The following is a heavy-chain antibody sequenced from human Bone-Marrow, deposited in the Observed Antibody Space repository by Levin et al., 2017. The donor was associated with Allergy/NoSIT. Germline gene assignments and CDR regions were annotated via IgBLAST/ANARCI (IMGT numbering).Heavy chain of an antibody. Sequence: GESLKISCKASGYTFTGYYMHWVRQAPGQGLEWMGRINPNSGGTNYAQKFQGRVTMTRDTSISTAYMELSRLRSDDTAVYYCARDRQGWFRDPWGQGTLVTVSS. CDR3: ARDRQGWFRDP. V-gene: IGHV1-2*06. CDR2: INPNSGGT. CDR1: GYTFTGYY. J-gene: IGHJ4*02. D-gene: IGHD3-10*01.